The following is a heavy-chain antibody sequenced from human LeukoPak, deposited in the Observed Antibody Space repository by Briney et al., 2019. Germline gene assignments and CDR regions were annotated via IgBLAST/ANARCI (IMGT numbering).Heavy chain of an antibody. Sequence: SETLSLTCTVSGGSISSGGYYWSWIRQHPGKGLEWIGYIYYSGSTYYNPSLKSRVTISVDTSKNQFSLKLSSVTAADTAVYCCATYGGFLEWLPHIKPRYLTPRDKYYFDYWGQGTLVTVSS. CDR1: GGSISSGGYY. CDR3: ATYGGFLEWLPHIKPRYLTPRDKYYFDY. J-gene: IGHJ4*02. CDR2: IYYSGST. D-gene: IGHD3-3*01. V-gene: IGHV4-31*03.